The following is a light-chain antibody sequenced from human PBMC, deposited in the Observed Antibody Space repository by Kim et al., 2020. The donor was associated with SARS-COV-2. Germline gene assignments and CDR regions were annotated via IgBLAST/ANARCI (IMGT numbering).Light chain of an antibody. CDR1: TSNIGSNY. V-gene: IGLV1-47*01. J-gene: IGLJ3*02. Sequence: ELTQPPSVSGTPGQRITISCSGSTSNIGSNYVYWYQQVSGTAPRLLIYTSNQRPSGVPDRFSGSKSGTSASLAISGLRSEDEADYFCAAWDDSLSVVVFGGGTQLTVL. CDR3: AAWDDSLSVVV. CDR2: TSN.